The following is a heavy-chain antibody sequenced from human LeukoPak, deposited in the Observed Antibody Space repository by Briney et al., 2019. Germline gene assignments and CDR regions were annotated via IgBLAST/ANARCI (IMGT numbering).Heavy chain of an antibody. CDR2: INPNSGDT. Sequence: ASVKVSCKASGFXFTGYYIHWVRQAPGQGREWMGWINPNSGDTNFAQKFQGRVTMSRDTSISTAYMELSRLRSDDTAVYYCARLAAADYCFDYWGQGTLVTVSS. CDR1: GFXFTGYY. CDR3: ARLAAADYCFDY. J-gene: IGHJ4*02. V-gene: IGHV1-2*02. D-gene: IGHD6-13*01.